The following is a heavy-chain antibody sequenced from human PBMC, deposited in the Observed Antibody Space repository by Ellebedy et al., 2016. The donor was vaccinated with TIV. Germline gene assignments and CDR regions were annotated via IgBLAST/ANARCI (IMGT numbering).Heavy chain of an antibody. CDR2: IRFDGNNA. J-gene: IGHJ6*02. CDR1: GFTFSSYG. CDR3: AKDRNNYGGAPYNGLDI. D-gene: IGHD1/OR15-1a*01. V-gene: IGHV3-30*02. Sequence: GGSLRLSCAASGFTFSSYGMHWVRQAPGKGLEWVAFIRFDGNNAYYADSAKGLLTISRDNSKNTMYLQMNSMIAEDTAVYYCAKDRNNYGGAPYNGLDIWGQGTTVTVSS.